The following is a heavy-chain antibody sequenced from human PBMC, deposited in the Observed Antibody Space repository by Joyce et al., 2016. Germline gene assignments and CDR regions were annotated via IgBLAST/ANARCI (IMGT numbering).Heavy chain of an antibody. CDR1: GFSFRTYS. Sequence: EVQLVESGGGLVKPGGSLRLSCAASGFSFRTYSMNWVRQAPGKGLEWVSSITDSSSYLYYADSVKGRFTISRDNAKKSLYLQMNSLRAEDTAFYYCARVGDTNAFDVWGQGTLVTVSS. CDR2: ITDSSSYL. V-gene: IGHV3-21*01. CDR3: ARVGDTNAFDV. J-gene: IGHJ3*01. D-gene: IGHD3-10*01.